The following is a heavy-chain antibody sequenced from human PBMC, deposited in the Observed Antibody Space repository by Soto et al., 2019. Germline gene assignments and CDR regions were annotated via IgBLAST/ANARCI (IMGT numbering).Heavy chain of an antibody. Sequence: GGSLRLSCAASGFTFSNAWMSWVRQAPGKGLEWVGRIKSKTDGGTTDYAAPVKGRFTISRDDSKNTLYLQMNSLKTEDTAVYYCTTDPGVVAGPPYYYIDVWGKGTTVTVSS. V-gene: IGHV3-15*01. CDR3: TTDPGVVAGPPYYYIDV. J-gene: IGHJ6*03. CDR2: IKSKTDGGTT. CDR1: GFTFSNAW. D-gene: IGHD2-15*01.